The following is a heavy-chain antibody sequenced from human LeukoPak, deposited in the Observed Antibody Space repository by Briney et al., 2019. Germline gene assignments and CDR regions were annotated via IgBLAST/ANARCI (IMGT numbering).Heavy chain of an antibody. J-gene: IGHJ4*02. CDR2: IYTSGST. V-gene: IGHV4-4*07. CDR1: GDSISSSS. CDR3: AKIFGSWKFDY. D-gene: IGHD6-13*01. Sequence: SETLSLTCTVSGDSISSSSWSGIRQPAGKGLEWIGRIYTSGSTNYNPSLKSRVTMSVDTSKNQFSLKLSSVTAADTAVYYCAKIFGSWKFDYWGQGTLVTVSS.